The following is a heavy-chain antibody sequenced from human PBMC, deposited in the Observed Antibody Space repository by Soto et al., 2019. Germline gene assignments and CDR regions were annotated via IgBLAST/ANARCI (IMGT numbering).Heavy chain of an antibody. CDR2: IYYSGST. CDR3: ARGGQQLDPFHYYYGMDV. V-gene: IGHV4-30-4*01. D-gene: IGHD6-13*01. CDR1: GGSISSGDYY. Sequence: PSETLSLTCTVSGGSISSGDYYWSWIRQPPGKGLEWIGYIYYSGSTYYNPSLKSRVTISVDTSKNQFSLKLSSVTAADTAVYYCARGGQQLDPFHYYYGMDVWGQGTTVTVSS. J-gene: IGHJ6*02.